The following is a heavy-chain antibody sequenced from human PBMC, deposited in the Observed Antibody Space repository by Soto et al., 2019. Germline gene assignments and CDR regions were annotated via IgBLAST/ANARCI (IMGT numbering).Heavy chain of an antibody. CDR3: ARDQGNHYYYYMDV. J-gene: IGHJ6*03. Sequence: GGSLRLSCAASGFTFSSYAMHWVRQAPGKGLEYVSAISSNGGSTYYANSVKGRFTISRDNSKNTLYLQMGSLRAEDMAVYYCARDQGNHYYYYMDVWGKGTTVTVSS. CDR2: ISSNGGST. V-gene: IGHV3-64*01. CDR1: GFTFSSYA.